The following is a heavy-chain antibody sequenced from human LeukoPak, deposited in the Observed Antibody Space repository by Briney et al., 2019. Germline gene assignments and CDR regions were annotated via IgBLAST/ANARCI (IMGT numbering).Heavy chain of an antibody. D-gene: IGHD3-10*01. CDR1: GGSIRSSSYY. J-gene: IGHJ4*02. V-gene: IGHV4-39*07. CDR2: IYYSGST. Sequence: LETLSLPCTVSGGSIRSSSYYWGWIGPPPGTGLEWIGSIYYSGSTYYNPSLKSRVTISVDTSKNQFSLKLSSVTATDTAVYYCARVISGSGSYYFDYWGQGTLVTVSS. CDR3: ARVISGSGSYYFDY.